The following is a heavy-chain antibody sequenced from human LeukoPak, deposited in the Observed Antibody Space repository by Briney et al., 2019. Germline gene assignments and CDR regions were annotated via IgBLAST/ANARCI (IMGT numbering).Heavy chain of an antibody. J-gene: IGHJ5*02. V-gene: IGHV1-2*06. D-gene: IGHD4-17*01. CDR2: INPSTGGT. CDR1: GYTFIGYY. CDR3: ARGQPYGDYNYFDP. Sequence: ASVKVSCKASGYTFIGYYMHWVRQAPGLGLEWMGRINPSTGGTNSAQKFQGRVTMTRDTSISTAYMELSRLTSDDTTIYYCARGQPYGDYNYFDPWGQGTLVTVSS.